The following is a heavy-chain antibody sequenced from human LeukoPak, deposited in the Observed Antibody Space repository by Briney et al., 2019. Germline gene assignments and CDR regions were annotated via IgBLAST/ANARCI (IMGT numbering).Heavy chain of an antibody. Sequence: SETLSLTCTVSGGSISSGDYYWSWIRQPPGKGLEWIGYIYYSGSTYYNPSLKSRVTISVDTSKNQFSLKLSSVTAADTAVYYCARDRPRSGYYEGHFDYWGQGTLVTVSS. D-gene: IGHD3-22*01. CDR3: ARDRPRSGYYEGHFDY. J-gene: IGHJ4*02. CDR1: GGSISSGDYY. CDR2: IYYSGST. V-gene: IGHV4-30-4*01.